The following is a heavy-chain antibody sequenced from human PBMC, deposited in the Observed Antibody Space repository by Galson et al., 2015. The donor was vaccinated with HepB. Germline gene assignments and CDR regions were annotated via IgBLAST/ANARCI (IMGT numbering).Heavy chain of an antibody. CDR3: IWVGHYINQHHYMYV. D-gene: IGHD4-11*01. V-gene: IGHV3-15*01. J-gene: IGHJ6*03. CDR1: GFTFSHAW. CDR2: IKSKGGGGTT. Sequence: SLRLSCAASGFTFSHAWMSWVRQAPGKGLEWVGRIKSKGGGGTTDYAEPVKGRFTISRDDSKNTLYLQMNSLETEDTAVYFCIWVGHYINQHHYMYVWGEGTTVTVSS.